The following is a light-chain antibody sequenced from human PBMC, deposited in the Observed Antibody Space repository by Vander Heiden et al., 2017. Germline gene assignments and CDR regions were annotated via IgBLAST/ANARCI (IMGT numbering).Light chain of an antibody. J-gene: IGKJ4*01. CDR1: QSVLYSSNNKNY. CDR3: QQYSSTPLT. Sequence: DIVMTQSPDSLAVSLGERATINCKSSQSVLYSSNNKNYLAWYQQKPGQPPKLLIYWASTRESGVPDPFRASRSGTDFTLTISSLQAEDVAVYYCQQYSSTPLTFGGGTKVEIK. V-gene: IGKV4-1*01. CDR2: WAS.